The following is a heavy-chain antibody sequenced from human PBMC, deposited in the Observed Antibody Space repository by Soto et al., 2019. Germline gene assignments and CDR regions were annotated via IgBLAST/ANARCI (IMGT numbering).Heavy chain of an antibody. D-gene: IGHD3-10*01. J-gene: IGHJ5*02. Sequence: PSETLSLTCTVSGGSISSYYWSWIRQPPGKGLEWIGYIYYSASTNYSPSLKSRVTISVDTSKNQFSLNLSSVTAADTAVYYCARGVTMVRGVIIPWFDPWGQGTLVTVSS. CDR2: IYYSAST. CDR3: ARGVTMVRGVIIPWFDP. CDR1: GGSISSYY. V-gene: IGHV4-59*08.